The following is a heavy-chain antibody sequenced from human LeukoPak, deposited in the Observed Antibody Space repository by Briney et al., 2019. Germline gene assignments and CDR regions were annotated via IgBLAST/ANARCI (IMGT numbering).Heavy chain of an antibody. CDR3: ARASASFHTNVLRFLEWLLDFDY. Sequence: SVKVSCKASGGTFSSYAISWARQAPGQGLEWMGGIIPIFGTANYAQKFQGRVTITADESTSTAYMELSSLRSEDTAVYYCARASASFHTNVLRFLEWLLDFDYWGQGTLVTVSS. V-gene: IGHV1-69*13. CDR1: GGTFSSYA. CDR2: IIPIFGTA. D-gene: IGHD3-3*01. J-gene: IGHJ4*02.